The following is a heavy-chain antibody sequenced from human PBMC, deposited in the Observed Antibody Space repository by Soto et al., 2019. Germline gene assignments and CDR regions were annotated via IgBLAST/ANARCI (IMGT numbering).Heavy chain of an antibody. J-gene: IGHJ4*02. Sequence: SETLSLTCTVSGGSISSYYWSWIRQPPGKGLEWIGYIYYSGSTNYNPSLKSRVTISVDTSKNQLSLKLSSVTAADTAVYYCARHQYYYPLFDYWSQGTLVTVSS. D-gene: IGHD3-10*01. CDR3: ARHQYYYPLFDY. CDR2: IYYSGST. CDR1: GGSISSYY. V-gene: IGHV4-59*08.